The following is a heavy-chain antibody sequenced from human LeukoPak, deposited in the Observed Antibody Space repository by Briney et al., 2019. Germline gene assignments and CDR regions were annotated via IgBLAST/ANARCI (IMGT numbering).Heavy chain of an antibody. J-gene: IGHJ4*02. CDR3: ARCVGGNDHFDY. D-gene: IGHD4-23*01. V-gene: IGHV1-8*01. CDR1: GYTFTSYD. Sequence: ASVKVSCKASGYTFTSYDINWVRQATGQGLEWMGWMNPNSGNTGYAQKFQGRVTMTRNTSISTAYMELSSLRSEDTAVYYCARCVGGNDHFDYWGQGTLVTVCS. CDR2: MNPNSGNT.